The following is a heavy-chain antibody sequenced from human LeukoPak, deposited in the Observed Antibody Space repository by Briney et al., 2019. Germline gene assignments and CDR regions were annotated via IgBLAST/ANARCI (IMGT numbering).Heavy chain of an antibody. CDR2: IKQDGSEK. CDR3: ARTRAERAVAGFGY. CDR1: GFTVSSYW. V-gene: IGHV3-7*03. Sequence: GSLILSCAASGFTVSSYWMSWVRQAPGKGLEWVANIKQDGSEKYYVDSVKGRFTISRDNAKNSLYLQMSSLRAEDTAVYYCARTRAERAVAGFGYWGQGTLVTVSS. J-gene: IGHJ4*02. D-gene: IGHD6-19*01.